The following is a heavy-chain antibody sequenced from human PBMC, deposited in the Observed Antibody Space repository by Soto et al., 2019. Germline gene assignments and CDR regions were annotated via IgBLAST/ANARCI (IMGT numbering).Heavy chain of an antibody. V-gene: IGHV3-23*01. J-gene: IGHJ3*02. CDR3: AKDRYYYDRGHALDI. D-gene: IGHD3-22*01. CDR1: GLTFSIYA. CDR2: ISGSGGST. Sequence: GGSLRLSCAASGLTFSIYAMNWVRQAPGKGLEWVSAISGSGGSTHYADSVKGRFTISRDNSKNTLWLQMNSLRAEDTAVYYCAKDRYYYDRGHALDIWGQGTMVT.